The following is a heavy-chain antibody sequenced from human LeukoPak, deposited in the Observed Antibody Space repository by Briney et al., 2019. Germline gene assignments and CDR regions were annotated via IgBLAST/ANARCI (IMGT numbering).Heavy chain of an antibody. V-gene: IGHV1-69*05. CDR1: GGTFSSYA. CDR2: IIPIFGTA. Sequence: SVKVSCKASGGTFSSYAISWVRQAPGQGLEWMGRIIPIFGTANYAQKFQGRVTITTDESTTTAYMELSSLRSEDTAVYYCARDSYYDSSGYFAFDIWGQGTMVTVSS. J-gene: IGHJ3*02. CDR3: ARDSYYDSSGYFAFDI. D-gene: IGHD3-22*01.